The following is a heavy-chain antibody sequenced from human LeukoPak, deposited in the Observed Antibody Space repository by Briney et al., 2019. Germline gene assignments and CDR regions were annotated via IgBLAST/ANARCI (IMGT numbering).Heavy chain of an antibody. J-gene: IGHJ6*02. CDR3: ARERPQYCSGGSCYYYYYGMDA. CDR2: INAGNGNT. CDR1: GGTFSSYA. V-gene: IGHV1-3*01. D-gene: IGHD2-15*01. Sequence: ASVKVSCKASGGTFSSYAISWVRQAPGQRLEWMGWINAGNGNTKYSQKFQGRVTITRDTSASTAYMELSSLRSEDTAVYYCARERPQYCSGGSCYYYYYGMDAWGQGTTVTVSS.